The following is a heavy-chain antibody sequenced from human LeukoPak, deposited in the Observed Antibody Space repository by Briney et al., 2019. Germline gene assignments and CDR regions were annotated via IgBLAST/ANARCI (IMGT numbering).Heavy chain of an antibody. D-gene: IGHD3-10*01. CDR3: LRDKAGSFYGSGGYHFYYNGMDV. Sequence: SETLSLTCIVSNYSINSGHYWGWIRQPPGKGLEWIGSIYHTGFTYSNPSLTSRLTMSIDASKNEFSLKLTSVTAADTAIYYCLRDKAGSFYGSGGYHFYYNGMDVWGQGTAVTVSS. CDR2: IYHTGFT. CDR1: NYSINSGHY. V-gene: IGHV4-38-2*02. J-gene: IGHJ6*02.